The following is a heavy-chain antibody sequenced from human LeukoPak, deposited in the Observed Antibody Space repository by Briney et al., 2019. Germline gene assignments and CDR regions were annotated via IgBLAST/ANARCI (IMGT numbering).Heavy chain of an antibody. CDR3: ARDPPRTGTHKTRPPTSDY. V-gene: IGHV1-2*02. CDR1: GYTFTGYY. Sequence: ASVKVSCKASGYTFTGYYMHWVRQAPGQELEWMGWINPNSGGTNYAQKFQGRVTMTRDTSISTAYMELSRLRSDDTAVYYCARDPPRTGTHKTRPPTSDYWGQGTLVTVSS. CDR2: INPNSGGT. D-gene: IGHD1-1*01. J-gene: IGHJ4*02.